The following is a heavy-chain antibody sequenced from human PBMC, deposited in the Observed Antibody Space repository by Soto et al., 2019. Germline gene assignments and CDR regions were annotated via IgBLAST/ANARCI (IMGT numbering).Heavy chain of an antibody. CDR2: INHSGST. CDR3: ARKITVRGVRYTRVFDP. J-gene: IGHJ5*02. V-gene: IGHV4-34*01. Sequence: SETLSLTCAVYGGSFSGYYWSWIRQPPGKGLEWIGEINHSGSTNYNPSLKSRVTISVDTSKNQFSLKLSSVTAADTAVYYCARKITVRGVRYTRVFDPWGQGTLVTVSS. D-gene: IGHD3-10*01. CDR1: GGSFSGYY.